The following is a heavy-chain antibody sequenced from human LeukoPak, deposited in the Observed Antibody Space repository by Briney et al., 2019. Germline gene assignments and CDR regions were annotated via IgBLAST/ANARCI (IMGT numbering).Heavy chain of an antibody. Sequence: ASVKVSCKASGYTFTSYGISWVRQAPGQGLEWIGWISAYNGNTNYAQKLQGRVTMTTDTSTSTAYMELRSLRSDDTAVYYCARDYGQVIAVAGTWQPFDYWGQGTLVTVSS. V-gene: IGHV1-18*01. D-gene: IGHD6-19*01. CDR1: GYTFTSYG. CDR2: ISAYNGNT. CDR3: ARDYGQVIAVAGTWQPFDY. J-gene: IGHJ4*02.